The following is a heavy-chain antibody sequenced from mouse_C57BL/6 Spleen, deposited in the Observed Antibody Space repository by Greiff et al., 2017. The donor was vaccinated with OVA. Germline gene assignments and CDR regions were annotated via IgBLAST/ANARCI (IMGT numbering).Heavy chain of an antibody. CDR3: TRYYYGSRTSDY. CDR2: IDPEDGDT. J-gene: IGHJ2*01. CDR1: GFNIKDYY. Sequence: VQLQQSGAELVRPGASVKLSCTASGFNIKDYYMHWVKQRPEQGLEWIGRIDPEDGDTEYAPKFQGKATMTADTSSNTAYLQLSSLTSEDTAVYYCTRYYYGSRTSDYWGQGTTLTVSS. D-gene: IGHD1-1*01. V-gene: IGHV14-1*01.